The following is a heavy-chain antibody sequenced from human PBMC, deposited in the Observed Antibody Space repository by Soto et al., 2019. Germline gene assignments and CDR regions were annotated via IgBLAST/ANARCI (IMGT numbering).Heavy chain of an antibody. V-gene: IGHV1-18*01. CDR2: FSTYNGNT. CDR3: ARGPLIVVVVAAVSTLLDY. CDR1: GYTFTSYG. Sequence: QVQLVQSGAEVKKPGASVKVSCKASGYTFTSYGINWVRQAPGQGLEWMGWFSTYNGNTNYAQKLQGRVTMTTDTSTSTAYMELRSLRSDDTAVYYCARGPLIVVVVAAVSTLLDYWGQGTLVTVSS. J-gene: IGHJ4*02. D-gene: IGHD2-15*01.